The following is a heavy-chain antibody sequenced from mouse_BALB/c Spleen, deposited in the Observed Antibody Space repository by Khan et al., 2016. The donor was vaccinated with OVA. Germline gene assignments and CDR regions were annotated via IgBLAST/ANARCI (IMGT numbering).Heavy chain of an antibody. V-gene: IGHV3-2*02. CDR1: GYSITSDYA. J-gene: IGHJ4*01. CDR3: ARDGSRYNYAMDY. D-gene: IGHD2-3*01. CDR2: ISYSGST. Sequence: EVQLQESGPGLVKPSQSLSLTCTVTGYSITSDYAWNWIRQFPGNKLEWMGYISYSGSTNYNTALKSRISITRYTSKKQFFLLLNSGTTEDTATYYCARDGSRYNYAMDYWGQGTSVTVSS.